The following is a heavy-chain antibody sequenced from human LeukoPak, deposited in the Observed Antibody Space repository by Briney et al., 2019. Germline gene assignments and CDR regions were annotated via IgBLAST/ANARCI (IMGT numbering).Heavy chain of an antibody. V-gene: IGHV4-31*03. J-gene: IGHJ4*02. Sequence: SETLSLTCTVSGGSISSGGYYWSWIRQHPGKGLEWIGYIYYSGSTYYNPSLKSRVTISVDTSKNQFSLKLSSVTAADTAVYYCARRQVRGAFAFDYWGQGTLVTVSS. CDR1: GGSISSGGYY. CDR2: IYYSGST. CDR3: ARRQVRGAFAFDY. D-gene: IGHD3-10*01.